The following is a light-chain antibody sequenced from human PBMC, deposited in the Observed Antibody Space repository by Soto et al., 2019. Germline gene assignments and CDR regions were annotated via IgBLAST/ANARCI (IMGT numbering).Light chain of an antibody. V-gene: IGLV1-44*01. Sequence: QSVLTQPPSASGTPGQRVTISCSGSSSNIGSKTVNWYQQLPGTAPKLLIYSNSQRPSGVPDRFSGSKSGTSASLAISGLQSEDAADYYCAAWDDSLNGYVVFGGGTKLTVL. CDR3: AAWDDSLNGYVV. CDR1: SSNIGSKT. CDR2: SNS. J-gene: IGLJ2*01.